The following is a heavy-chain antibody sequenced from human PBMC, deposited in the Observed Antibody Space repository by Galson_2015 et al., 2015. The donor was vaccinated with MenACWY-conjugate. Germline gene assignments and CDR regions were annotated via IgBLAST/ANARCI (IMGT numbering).Heavy chain of an antibody. D-gene: IGHD3-10*01. Sequence: SLRLSCAASGFNFNDYDMNWVRQAPGKGLEWVAVISYDGSKEYYIESVKGRFTISGDNSKNTVSLQMNSLRTEDTALYYCARAFNRMPSGSGICGYWGQGALVSVS. CDR1: GFNFNDYD. J-gene: IGHJ4*02. CDR2: ISYDGSKE. V-gene: IGHV3-30*04. CDR3: ARAFNRMPSGSGICGY.